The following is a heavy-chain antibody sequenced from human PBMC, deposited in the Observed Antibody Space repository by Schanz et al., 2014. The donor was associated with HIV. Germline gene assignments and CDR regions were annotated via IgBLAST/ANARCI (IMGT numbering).Heavy chain of an antibody. Sequence: EVQLLESGGGLVQPGGSLRLSCAASGFTFSSHAMSWVRQAAGKGLEWVSSISSSSSYIFYTDSVKGRFTISRDNANNSLYLQMNSLRAEDTAVYFCARDRMTANWKNAMDVWGQGTTVTVSS. J-gene: IGHJ6*02. CDR2: ISSSSSYI. CDR1: GFTFSSHA. D-gene: IGHD2-21*02. CDR3: ARDRMTANWKNAMDV. V-gene: IGHV3-21*06.